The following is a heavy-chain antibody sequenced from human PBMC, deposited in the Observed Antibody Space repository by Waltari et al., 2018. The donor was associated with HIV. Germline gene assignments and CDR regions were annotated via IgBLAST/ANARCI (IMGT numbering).Heavy chain of an antibody. CDR1: GFTFSNAW. V-gene: IGHV3-15*01. J-gene: IGHJ3*02. CDR2: IKSKTHGETT. CDR3: TAVFDI. Sequence: EVQLVESGGGLVKPGGSLSLSCAASGFTFSNAWMSGVRQAPGKGLEWVGRIKSKTHGETTDYAAPVKGRFTISRDDSKNMLYLQMNSLKTEDTAVYYCTAVFDIWGQGTMVTVSS.